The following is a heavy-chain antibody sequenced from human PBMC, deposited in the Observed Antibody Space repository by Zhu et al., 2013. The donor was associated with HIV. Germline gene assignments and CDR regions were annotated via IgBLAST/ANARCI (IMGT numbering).Heavy chain of an antibody. CDR2: MNPNSGNT. Sequence: QVQLVQSGAEVKKPGASVKVSCKASGYTFTSYDINWVRQATGQGLEWMGWMNPNSGNTGYAQKFQGRVTMTRNTSISTAYMELSSLRSEDTAVYYCATVQGRVVVSYDAFDIWGQGTMVTVSS. CDR1: GYTFTSYD. CDR3: ATVQGRVVVSYDAFDI. D-gene: IGHD3-22*01. V-gene: IGHV1-8*01. J-gene: IGHJ3*02.